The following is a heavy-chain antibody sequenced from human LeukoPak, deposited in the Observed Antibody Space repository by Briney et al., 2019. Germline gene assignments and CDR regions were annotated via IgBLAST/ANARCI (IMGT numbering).Heavy chain of an antibody. V-gene: IGHV7-4-1*02. CDR1: GYTFTSYA. CDR3: VRDFVRGVWFGELLSHEYNWFDP. Sequence: GASVKVSCKASGYTFTSYAMNWVRQAPGQGLEWMGWINTNTGNPTYAQGFTGRFVFSLDTSVSTAYLQISSLKAEDTAVYYCVRDFVRGVWFGELLSHEYNWFDPWGQGTLVTVSS. D-gene: IGHD3-10*01. J-gene: IGHJ5*02. CDR2: INTNTGNP.